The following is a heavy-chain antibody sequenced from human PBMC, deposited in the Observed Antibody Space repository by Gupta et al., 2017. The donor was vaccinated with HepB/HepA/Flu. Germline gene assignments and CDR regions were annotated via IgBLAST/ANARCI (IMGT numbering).Heavy chain of an antibody. CDR2: IGSVTTYI. CDR3: ARDNIQCGDDCEWY. D-gene: IGHD2-21*01. V-gene: IGHV3-21*06. Sequence: EVQLVESGGGLVKPGGSLRLSCAASGFAFRSYDMNWVRQAPGKGLEWVSSIGSVTTYIYYADSVKGRFTISRDNAKNSLYLQMNNLRAEDTAVYYCARDNIQCGDDCEWYWGQGTLVTVSS. J-gene: IGHJ4*02. CDR1: GFAFRSYD.